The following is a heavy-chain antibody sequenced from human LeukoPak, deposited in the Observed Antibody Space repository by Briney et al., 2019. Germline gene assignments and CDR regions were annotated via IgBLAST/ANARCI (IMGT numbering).Heavy chain of an antibody. D-gene: IGHD1-26*01. CDR1: GFTFSSYW. Sequence: GGSLRLSCAASGFTFSSYWMSWVRQAPGKGLEWVADIKKDGSEKYYVDSVKGRFTISRDNAKNSLYLQMNSLRAEDTAVYYCARGGGSGSYDYFDYWGQGTLVTASS. V-gene: IGHV3-7*01. CDR2: IKKDGSEK. CDR3: ARGGGSGSYDYFDY. J-gene: IGHJ4*02.